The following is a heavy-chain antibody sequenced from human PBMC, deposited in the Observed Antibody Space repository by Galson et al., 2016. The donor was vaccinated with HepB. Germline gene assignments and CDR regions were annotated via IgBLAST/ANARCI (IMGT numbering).Heavy chain of an antibody. CDR1: GLSFHTYS. CDR3: ATVPILGAVARYLDY. Sequence: SLRLSCAASGLSFHTYSMNWVRQAPGKGLEWVSSISSSSSYLYYADSVKGRFSISRDNAKKSLFLKTNSLRVEDTAVYFCATVPILGAVARYLDYWGQGTLVTVSS. V-gene: IGHV3-21*01. CDR2: ISSSSSYL. J-gene: IGHJ4*02. D-gene: IGHD3-3*01.